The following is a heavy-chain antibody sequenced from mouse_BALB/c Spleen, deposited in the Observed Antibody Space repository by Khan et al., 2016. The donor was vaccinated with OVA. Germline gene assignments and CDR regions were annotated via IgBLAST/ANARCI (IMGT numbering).Heavy chain of an antibody. D-gene: IGHD2-4*01. CDR2: INYNGNT. Sequence: EVQLQESGPGLVKPSQSLSLTCTVTGYSITSEYAWNWIRQFPGNKLEWMGYINYNGNTRFNPSFKSRASITRDTSKNQFFLQLNSVTTEDTATYYCARKDYYDYDPFPYWGQGTLVTVSA. J-gene: IGHJ3*01. V-gene: IGHV3-2*02. CDR1: GYSITSEYA. CDR3: ARKDYYDYDPFPY.